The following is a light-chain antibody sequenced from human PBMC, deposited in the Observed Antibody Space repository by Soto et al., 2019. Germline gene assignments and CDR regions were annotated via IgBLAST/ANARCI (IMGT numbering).Light chain of an antibody. J-gene: IGKJ1*01. V-gene: IGKV3-20*01. CDR2: GAS. CDR3: QQYCSSPKT. Sequence: EIVLTQSPGTLSLSPGERATLSCRASQSVSSSYLAWYQQKPGQAPRLLIYGASSRATGIPDRFSGSGSGTDFTLTISRLEPEDVAVYYCQQYCSSPKTFGQGTKVEIK. CDR1: QSVSSSY.